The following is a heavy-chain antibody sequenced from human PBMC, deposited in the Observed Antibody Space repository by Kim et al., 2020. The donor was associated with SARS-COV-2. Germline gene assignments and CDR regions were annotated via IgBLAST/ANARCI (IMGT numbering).Heavy chain of an antibody. CDR3: AKDIHTYYDILTGYSSFDY. Sequence: GRFTIYRDNAKNSLYLQMNSLRAEDTALYYCAKDIHTYYDILTGYSSFDYWGQGTLVTVSS. J-gene: IGHJ4*02. D-gene: IGHD3-9*01. V-gene: IGHV3-9*01.